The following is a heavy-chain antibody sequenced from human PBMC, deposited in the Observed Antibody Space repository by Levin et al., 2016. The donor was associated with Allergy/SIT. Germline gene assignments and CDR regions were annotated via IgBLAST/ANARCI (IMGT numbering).Heavy chain of an antibody. V-gene: IGHV3-23*01. D-gene: IGHD2-15*01. CDR2: ISENGDTT. J-gene: IGHJ1*01. Sequence: GESLKISCGASGFSFVSHDMTWVRQAPGKGLQWVSSISENGDTTKYPDSVRGRFTISRDNSRNLLYLYMTALRAEDTAVYYCVRRGLSGGNPWDFQHWGQGTLVIVST. CDR1: GFSFVSHD. CDR3: VRRGLSGGNPWDFQH.